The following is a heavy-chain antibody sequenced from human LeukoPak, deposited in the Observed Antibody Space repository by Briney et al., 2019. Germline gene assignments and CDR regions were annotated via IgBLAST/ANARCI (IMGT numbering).Heavy chain of an antibody. CDR2: INPSGDDT. D-gene: IGHD2-15*01. Sequence: GASVKVSCKASGYTFTSYYMHWVRQAPGQGLEWMGIINPSGDDTNYAQRFQGRVTMTRDTSTNTVYMELSSLRSEDTAVYYCARDRGGGRYYYGMDVWSQGTTVTVSS. J-gene: IGHJ6*02. CDR1: GYTFTSYY. CDR3: ARDRGGGRYYYGMDV. V-gene: IGHV1-46*01.